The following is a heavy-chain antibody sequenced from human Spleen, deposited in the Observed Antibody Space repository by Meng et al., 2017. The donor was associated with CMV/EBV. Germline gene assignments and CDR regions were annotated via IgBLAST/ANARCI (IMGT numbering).Heavy chain of an antibody. CDR3: AKEYYYDSSALIDY. Sequence: SGFPCSSYGIHWVRQAPGTGLWWVAVIAYDGSNVCYADSVKGRFTISRDNSKNTLFLQMNSLRPEDTAVYYCAKEYYYDSSALIDYWGQGTLVTVSS. CDR2: IAYDGSNV. V-gene: IGHV3-30*18. CDR1: GFPCSSYG. D-gene: IGHD3-22*01. J-gene: IGHJ4*02.